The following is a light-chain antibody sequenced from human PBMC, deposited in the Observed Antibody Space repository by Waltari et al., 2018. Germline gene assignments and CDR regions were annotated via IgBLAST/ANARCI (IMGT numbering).Light chain of an antibody. CDR2: EGS. CDR3: CSYAGSSTFLYV. CDR1: LSDVGSSNL. V-gene: IGLV2-23*03. J-gene: IGLJ1*01. Sequence: QAALTHPASVAGSPGQSITISCTGTLSDVGSSNLVSSYQQHPCKAPKLMIYEGSKRPSGVFNRFSGSKSGNTASLTISGLQDEDEADYYCCSYAGSSTFLYVFGTRTKVTGL.